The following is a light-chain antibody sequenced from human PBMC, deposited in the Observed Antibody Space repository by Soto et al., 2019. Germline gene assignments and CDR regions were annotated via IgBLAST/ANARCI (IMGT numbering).Light chain of an antibody. CDR3: QQYGGARWT. CDR2: GAS. CDR1: QSVNIY. V-gene: IGKV3D-15*01. Sequence: EIVMTQSPATLSVSPGERATLSCRASQSVNIYLAWYQQKPGQAPRLLIFGASSRATGIPARFSGSGSGTEFTLTISRLEPEDCAVYYCQQYGGARWTFGQGTKV. J-gene: IGKJ1*01.